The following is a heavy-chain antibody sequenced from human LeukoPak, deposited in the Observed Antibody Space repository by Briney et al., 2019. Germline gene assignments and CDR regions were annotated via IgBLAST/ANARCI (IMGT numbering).Heavy chain of an antibody. V-gene: IGHV1-69*06. J-gene: IGHJ6*03. CDR2: IIPIFGTA. CDR1: GGTFSSYA. Sequence: GASVKVSCKASGGTFSSYAISWVRQAPGQGLEWMGGIIPIFGTANYAQKFQGRVTITADKSTSTAYMELSRLRSDDTAAYYCARRGKTYYDFWSGYSELPHYMDVWGKGTTVTVSS. CDR3: ARRGKTYYDFWSGYSELPHYMDV. D-gene: IGHD3-3*01.